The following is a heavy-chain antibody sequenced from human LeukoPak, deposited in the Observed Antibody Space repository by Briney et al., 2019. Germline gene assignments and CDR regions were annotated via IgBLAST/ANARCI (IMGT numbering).Heavy chain of an antibody. CDR1: GGSISNSNYY. CDR3: ARSYCGGDCYLFEYYFDY. Sequence: SETLSLTCTVSGGSISNSNYYWGWIRQPPGKGLEWIGYIYYSGSTYYNPSLKSRVTISVDTSKNQFSLKLSSVTAADTAVYYCARSYCGGDCYLFEYYFDYWGQGTLVTVSS. D-gene: IGHD2-21*02. CDR2: IYYSGST. J-gene: IGHJ4*02. V-gene: IGHV4-30-4*08.